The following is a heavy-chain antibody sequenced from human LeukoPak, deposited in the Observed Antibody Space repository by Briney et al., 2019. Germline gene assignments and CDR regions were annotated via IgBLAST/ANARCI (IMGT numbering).Heavy chain of an antibody. D-gene: IGHD1-1*01. CDR3: TRDRGAYNLYDC. V-gene: IGHV3-49*03. Sequence: GGSLRLSCTASGFTFCDYAMSWIRQAPGKGLEWVGFIRSKAYGETADHAASVKGRFTISRDDSKAIAYLQMNSLKTEDTAVYHCTRDRGAYNLYDCWGQGTLVTVSS. CDR2: IRSKAYGETA. CDR1: GFTFCDYA. J-gene: IGHJ4*02.